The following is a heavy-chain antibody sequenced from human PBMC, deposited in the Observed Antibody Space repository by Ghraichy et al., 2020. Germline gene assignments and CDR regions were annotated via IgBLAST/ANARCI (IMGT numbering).Heavy chain of an antibody. CDR1: GFTVSSNY. J-gene: IGHJ6*02. V-gene: IGHV3-53*01. CDR2: IYSGGST. D-gene: IGHD1-7*01. Sequence: GGSLRLSCAASGFTVSSNYMSWVRQAPGKGLEWVSVIYSGGSTYYADSVKGRFTISRDNSKNTLYLQMNSLRAEDTAVYYCARDISSRAGTTYYYYGMDVWGQGTTVTVSS. CDR3: ARDISSRAGTTYYYYGMDV.